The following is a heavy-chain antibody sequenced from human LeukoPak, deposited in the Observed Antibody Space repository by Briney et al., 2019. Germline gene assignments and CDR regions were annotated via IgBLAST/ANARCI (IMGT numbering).Heavy chain of an antibody. CDR1: GFTFSSYA. D-gene: IGHD7-27*01. V-gene: IGHV3-23*01. CDR3: TKSTLGIGAS. CDR2: ISASGDST. J-gene: IGHJ5*02. Sequence: GGSLRLSCAASGFTFSSYAMNWVRQAPGKGLEWVPAISASGDSTYYADSVKGRFTISRDNSENTLSLQMNSLRAEDTAVYYCTKSTLGIGASWGQGTLVTVSS.